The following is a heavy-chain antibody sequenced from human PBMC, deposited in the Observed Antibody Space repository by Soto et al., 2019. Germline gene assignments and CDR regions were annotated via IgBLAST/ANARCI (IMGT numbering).Heavy chain of an antibody. J-gene: IGHJ4*02. CDR2: IYDSGST. CDR3: PRQLIY. V-gene: IGHV4-59*08. CDR1: GGSISSSY. Sequence: PSETLSLTCTVSGGSISSSYWSWIRQPPGKGLEWIGYIYDSGSTYYNSSLKSRVTMSVDTSKNQFSLNLSSVTAADTAVYYCPRQLIYWGQGTPVTVSS. D-gene: IGHD6-13*01.